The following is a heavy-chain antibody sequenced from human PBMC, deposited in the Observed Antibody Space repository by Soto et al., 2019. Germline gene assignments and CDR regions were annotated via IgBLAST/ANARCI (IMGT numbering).Heavy chain of an antibody. V-gene: IGHV1-69*13. J-gene: IGHJ6*02. Sequence: SVKVSCKASGYTFTSYDINWVRQAPGQGLEWMGGIIPIFGTANYAQKFQGRVTITADESTSTAYMELSSLRSEDTAVYYCAGDYYDSSGYDEPYYYYGMDVWGQGTTVTVSS. D-gene: IGHD3-22*01. CDR3: AGDYYDSSGYDEPYYYYGMDV. CDR2: IIPIFGTA. CDR1: GYTFTSYD.